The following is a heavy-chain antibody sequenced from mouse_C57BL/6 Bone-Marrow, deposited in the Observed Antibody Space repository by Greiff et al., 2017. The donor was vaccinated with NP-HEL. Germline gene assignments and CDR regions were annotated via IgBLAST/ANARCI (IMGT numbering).Heavy chain of an antibody. CDR2: ISSGGSYT. CDR1: GFTFSSYG. Sequence: EVKLMESGGDLVKPGGSLKLSCAASGFTFSSYGMSWVRQTPDKRLEWVATISSGGSYTYYPDSVKGRFTISRDNAKNTLYLQMSSLKSEDTAMYYCALLLFAYWGQGTLVTVSA. D-gene: IGHD2-1*01. V-gene: IGHV5-6*01. CDR3: ALLLFAY. J-gene: IGHJ3*01.